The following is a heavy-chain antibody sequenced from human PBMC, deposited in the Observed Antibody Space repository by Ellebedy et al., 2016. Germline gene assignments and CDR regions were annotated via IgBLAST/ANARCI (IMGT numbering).Heavy chain of an antibody. CDR3: ARVPCSSTSCYEVEFDY. Sequence: ASVKVSCKASGGTFSSYAISWVRQAPGQGLEWMGRIIPILGIANYAQKFQGRVTITADKSTSTAYMELSSLRSEDTAVYYCARVPCSSTSCYEVEFDYWGQGTLVTVSS. V-gene: IGHV1-69*04. D-gene: IGHD2-2*01. CDR1: GGTFSSYA. CDR2: IIPILGIA. J-gene: IGHJ4*02.